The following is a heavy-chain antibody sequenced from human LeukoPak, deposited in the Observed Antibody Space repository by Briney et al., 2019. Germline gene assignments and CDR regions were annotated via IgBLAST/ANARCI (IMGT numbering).Heavy chain of an antibody. J-gene: IGHJ4*02. CDR2: IYYSGSA. CDR3: AREGGPYRPLDY. CDR1: GGSITGSY. V-gene: IGHV4-59*12. Sequence: SETLSLTCTVSGGSITGSYWSWLRQPPGKGLEYIGYIYYSGSANYNPSLMGRVAISVDMSENHISLQLTSVTAADTAVYYCAREGGPYRPLDYSGQGTLVTVSS.